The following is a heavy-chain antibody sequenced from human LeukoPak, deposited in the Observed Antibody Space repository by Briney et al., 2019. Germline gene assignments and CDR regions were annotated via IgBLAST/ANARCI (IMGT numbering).Heavy chain of an antibody. Sequence: GGSLRLSCAASGFTFSDSAIHWVRQASGKGLEWVGRIRSKPNNYATSFGASVKGRFTFSRDDSKNTAFLQLNSLKTEDTAVYFCTRHVEALTSIYYSYYMDVWGKGTTVTVSS. V-gene: IGHV3-73*01. CDR1: GFTFSDSA. CDR3: TRHVEALTSIYYSYYMDV. CDR2: IRSKPNNYAT. J-gene: IGHJ6*03. D-gene: IGHD4-11*01.